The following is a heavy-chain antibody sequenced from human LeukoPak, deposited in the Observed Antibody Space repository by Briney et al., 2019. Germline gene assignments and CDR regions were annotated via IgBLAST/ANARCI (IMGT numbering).Heavy chain of an antibody. Sequence: PGGSLRLSCAASGLTFSSYGMHWVRQAPGKGLEWVAVIWYDGSNKYYADSVKGRFTISRDNSKNTLYLQMNSLRAEDTAVYYCARDGVYPLGDYWGQGTLVTVSS. J-gene: IGHJ4*02. V-gene: IGHV3-33*01. CDR1: GLTFSSYG. D-gene: IGHD6-6*01. CDR3: ARDGVYPLGDY. CDR2: IWYDGSNK.